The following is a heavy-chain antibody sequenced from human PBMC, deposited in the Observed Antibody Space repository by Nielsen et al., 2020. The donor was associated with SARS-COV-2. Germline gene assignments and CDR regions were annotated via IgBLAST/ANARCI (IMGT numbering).Heavy chain of an antibody. CDR3: AKDSLWFGDLAAFDI. V-gene: IGHV3-9*01. D-gene: IGHD3-10*01. CDR2: ISWNSGSI. J-gene: IGHJ3*02. Sequence: LKISCAASGFTFDDYAMHWVRQAPGKGLEWVSGISWNSGSIGYADSVKGRFTISRDNAKNSLYLQMNSLRAEDTALYYCAKDSLWFGDLAAFDIWGQGTMVTVSS. CDR1: GFTFDDYA.